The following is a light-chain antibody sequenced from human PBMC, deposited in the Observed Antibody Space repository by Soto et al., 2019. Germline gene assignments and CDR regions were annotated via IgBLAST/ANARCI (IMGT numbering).Light chain of an antibody. J-gene: IGKJ1*01. CDR2: KAS. V-gene: IGKV1-5*03. CDR3: QHYNYDSPCT. Sequence: QMTQSPSTLSASVGDRATITCRASQSISSWWAWYQQKPGKAPKLLIYKASSLECAFPSKFRGSGSGTEVTLTISRRQPADVGALYCQHYNYDSPCTVGQGKKVEI. CDR1: QSISSW.